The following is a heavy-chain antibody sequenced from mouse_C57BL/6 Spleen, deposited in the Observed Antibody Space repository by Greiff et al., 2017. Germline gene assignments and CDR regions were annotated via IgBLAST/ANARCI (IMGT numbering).Heavy chain of an antibody. J-gene: IGHJ2*01. CDR3: ARNEGLRRGNYFDY. Sequence: VKLQESGPGLVQPSQSLSITCTVSGFSFTSYGVHWVRQSPGKGLEWLGVICSGGSTDYNSAFISSLSISKYNSKSYVFFKMNSLQADDTSIYYCARNEGLRRGNYFDYWGQGTTLTVSS. D-gene: IGHD2-4*01. CDR1: GFSFTSYG. CDR2: ICSGGST. V-gene: IGHV2-2*01.